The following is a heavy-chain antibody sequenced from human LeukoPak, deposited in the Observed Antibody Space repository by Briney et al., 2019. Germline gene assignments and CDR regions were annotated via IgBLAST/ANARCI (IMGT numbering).Heavy chain of an antibody. D-gene: IGHD4-17*01. J-gene: IGHJ4*02. CDR3: ATDSGV. V-gene: IGHV3-43*02. CDR1: GFTFDDYA. Sequence: GGSLRLSCAASGFTFDDYAIHWVRQAPGKGLEWVSIISADGDRTHFADSVKGRFAISRDNSKNSLFLQMNSLRTEDSALHYCATDSGVWGQGTLVTVSS. CDR2: ISADGDRT.